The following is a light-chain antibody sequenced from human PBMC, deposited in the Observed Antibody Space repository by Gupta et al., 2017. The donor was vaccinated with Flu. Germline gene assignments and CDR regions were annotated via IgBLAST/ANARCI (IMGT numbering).Light chain of an antibody. CDR1: ERLVHSDGNTY. J-gene: IGKJ1*01. Sequence: DVVLTQSPLSLPVILGQPASISCTSNERLVHSDGNTYLHWFQQRPGQSPRRLIYKISNRDSGVPDRFSGSGSGTEFTLNISRVEAEDFGIYYCSHDVKWPWTFGHGTKVEIK. V-gene: IGKV2-30*02. CDR3: SHDVKWPWT. CDR2: KIS.